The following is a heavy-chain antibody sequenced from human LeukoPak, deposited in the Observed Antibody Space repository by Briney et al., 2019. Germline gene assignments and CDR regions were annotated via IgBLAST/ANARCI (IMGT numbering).Heavy chain of an antibody. CDR1: GYTFTSYD. J-gene: IGHJ6*03. CDR3: ARAGVVPAAIVYYYYYMDV. CDR2: MNPNSGNT. D-gene: IGHD2-2*01. Sequence: ASVKVSCKASGYTFTSYDINWVRQATGQGLEWMGWMNPNSGNTGYAQKFQGRVTITRNTSISTAYMELSSLRSEDTAVYYCARAGVVPAAIVYYYYYMDVWGKGTTVTVSS. V-gene: IGHV1-8*03.